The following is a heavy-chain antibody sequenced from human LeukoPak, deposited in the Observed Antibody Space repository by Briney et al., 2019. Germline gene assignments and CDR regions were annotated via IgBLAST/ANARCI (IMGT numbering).Heavy chain of an antibody. CDR1: GYTFTGYY. CDR3: ARDLYGSGSYYNGDY. J-gene: IGHJ4*02. CDR2: INPNSGGT. Sequence: ASVKVSCKASGYTFTGYYMHWVRQAPGQGLEWMGRINPNSGGTNYAQKFQGRVTMTRDTSISTACMELSRLRSDDTAVYYCARDLYGSGSYYNGDYWGQGTLVTVSS. V-gene: IGHV1-2*06. D-gene: IGHD3-10*01.